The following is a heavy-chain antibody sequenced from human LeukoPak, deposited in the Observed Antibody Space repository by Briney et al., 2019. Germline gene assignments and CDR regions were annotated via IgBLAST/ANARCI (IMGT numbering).Heavy chain of an antibody. D-gene: IGHD3-10*01. Sequence: GGSLRLSCAASGFTFSSYAMHWVRQAPGKGLEWVAVISYDGSNKYYADSVKGRFTISRDNSKNTLYLQMNSLRAEGTAVYYCARSLMGEGFDYWGQGTLVTVSS. CDR2: ISYDGSNK. CDR1: GFTFSSYA. CDR3: ARSLMGEGFDY. J-gene: IGHJ4*02. V-gene: IGHV3-30*04.